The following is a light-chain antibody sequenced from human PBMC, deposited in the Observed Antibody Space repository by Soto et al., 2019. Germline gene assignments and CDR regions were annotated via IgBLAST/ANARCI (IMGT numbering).Light chain of an antibody. Sequence: QSALTQPPSASGSPGQSVTISCTGTSSDVGGYNYVSWYQQHPGKAPKLMIYEVSKRPSGVPDRFSGSKSGNTASLTVSGLQAEDEPDYYCSSYAGPEVFGGGTKLTVL. CDR3: SSYAGPEV. CDR1: SSDVGGYNY. CDR2: EVS. V-gene: IGLV2-8*01. J-gene: IGLJ2*01.